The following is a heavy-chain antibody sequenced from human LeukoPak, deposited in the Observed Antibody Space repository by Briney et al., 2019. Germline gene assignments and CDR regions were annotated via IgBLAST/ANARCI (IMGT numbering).Heavy chain of an antibody. CDR2: IKEDGSGE. V-gene: IGHV3-7*01. CDR1: GFTFSSYW. Sequence: GGSLRLSCAVSGFTFSSYWMSWVRQAPGKGLEWVANIKEDGSGEYYVDSVKARFTISKDNAKNSLYLQMNSLGAEDTAVYYGATFGSGWSWVYWGQGTLVTVSS. CDR3: ATFGSGWSWVY. D-gene: IGHD6-19*01. J-gene: IGHJ4*02.